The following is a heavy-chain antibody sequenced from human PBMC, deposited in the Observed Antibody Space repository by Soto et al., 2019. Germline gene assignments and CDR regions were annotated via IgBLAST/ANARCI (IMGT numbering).Heavy chain of an antibody. D-gene: IGHD6-25*01. CDR1: GFSLNTYW. J-gene: IGHJ6*02. V-gene: IGHV5-51*01. Sequence: PGESLKISCKASGFSLNTYWIAWVRQMPGKGLEWMGAIFPGDSDTKYSPSFEGQVTISADRSTSTAFVQWDSLRASDSAIYFCARQGTQSSGSGYYYEMDVWGPGTTVTVSS. CDR2: IFPGDSDT. CDR3: ARQGTQSSGSGYYYEMDV.